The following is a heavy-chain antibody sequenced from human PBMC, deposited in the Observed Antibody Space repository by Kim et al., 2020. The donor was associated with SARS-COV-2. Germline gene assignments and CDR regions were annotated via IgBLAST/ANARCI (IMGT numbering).Heavy chain of an antibody. Sequence: GGSLRLSCAASEFTFSSYWMHWVRQAPGKGPVWVSRINSDGSTTSYADSVQGRFTISRDNAKNTLYLQMNSLRAEDTAVYYCARETTTLEVYGMDVWGQGTTVTVS. J-gene: IGHJ6*02. CDR3: ARETTTLEVYGMDV. CDR2: INSDGSTT. D-gene: IGHD1-7*01. V-gene: IGHV3-74*01. CDR1: EFTFSSYW.